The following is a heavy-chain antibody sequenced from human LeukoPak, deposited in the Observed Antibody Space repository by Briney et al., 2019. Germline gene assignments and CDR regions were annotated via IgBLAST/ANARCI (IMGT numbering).Heavy chain of an antibody. V-gene: IGHV4-34*01. Sequence: SSETLSLTCAVYGGSFSAYYWTWIPHPPGKGLECIGEINHSGGGDYNSCVGSGVTISVDASCKQFCLRLSSVTAADTAVYYWGPRGDIEHSYVYGKWFDPWGQGTRVTVSS. J-gene: IGHJ5*02. D-gene: IGHD5-18*01. CDR1: GGSFSAYY. CDR3: GPRGDIEHSYVYGKWFDP. CDR2: INHSGGG.